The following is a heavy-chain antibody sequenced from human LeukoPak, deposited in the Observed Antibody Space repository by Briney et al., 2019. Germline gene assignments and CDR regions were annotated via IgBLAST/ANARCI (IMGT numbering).Heavy chain of an antibody. CDR3: ARRVGARRGNFDY. V-gene: IGHV4-4*02. CDR2: IFHSGST. D-gene: IGHD1-26*01. CDR1: GGSISSSDW. Sequence: SETLSLTCAVSGGSISSSDWWSWARQPPGKGLEWIGEIFHSGSTNYNPSLKSRVTISVDTSKNQFSLRLSSVTAADTAVYYCARRVGARRGNFDYWGQGTLVTVSS. J-gene: IGHJ4*02.